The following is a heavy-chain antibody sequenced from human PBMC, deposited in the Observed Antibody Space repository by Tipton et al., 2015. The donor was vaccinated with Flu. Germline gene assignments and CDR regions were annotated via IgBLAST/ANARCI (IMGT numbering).Heavy chain of an antibody. CDR3: ARCFVGYPHIY. CDR2: IYYTGST. Sequence: TLSLTCSVSNYSITSGYYWGWIRQPPGKGLEWIGSIYYTGSTYYNPSLESRVTISVDTSTNHFYLKVTSATAADTAVYYCARCFVGYPHIYWGQGRLVTVSS. J-gene: IGHJ4*02. V-gene: IGHV4-38-2*02. CDR1: NYSITSGYY. D-gene: IGHD5-18*01.